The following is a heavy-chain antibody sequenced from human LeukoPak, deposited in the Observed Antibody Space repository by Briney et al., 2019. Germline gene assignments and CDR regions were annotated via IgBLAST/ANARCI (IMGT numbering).Heavy chain of an antibody. CDR1: GYSFTSYW. V-gene: IGHV5-51*01. CDR3: ARMSGYSYGHTPYFDY. D-gene: IGHD5-18*01. J-gene: IGHJ4*02. CDR2: IYPGDSDT. Sequence: GESLQISCQGSGYSFTSYWIGWVRQVPGKGLEWMGIIYPGDSDTRYSPSFQGQVTISADKSISTAYLQWSSLKASDTAMYYCARMSGYSYGHTPYFDYWGQGTLVTVSS.